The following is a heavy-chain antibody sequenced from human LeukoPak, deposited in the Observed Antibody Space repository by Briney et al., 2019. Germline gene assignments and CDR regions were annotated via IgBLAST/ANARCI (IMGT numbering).Heavy chain of an antibody. CDR1: GGSFSGYY. CDR2: INHSGST. Sequence: SETLSLTCAVYGGSFSGYYWSWIRQPPGKGLEWIGEINHSGSTNYNPSLKSRVTISVDTSKNQFSLKLSSVTAADTAVYYCARGPMRYRSSWHAYNWFDPWGQGTLVTVSS. V-gene: IGHV4-34*01. J-gene: IGHJ5*02. D-gene: IGHD6-13*01. CDR3: ARGPMRYRSSWHAYNWFDP.